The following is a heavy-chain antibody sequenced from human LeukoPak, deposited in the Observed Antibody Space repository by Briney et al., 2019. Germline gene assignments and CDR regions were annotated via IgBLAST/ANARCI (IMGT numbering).Heavy chain of an antibody. V-gene: IGHV1-18*01. Sequence: ASVKVSCKASGYTFTSYGISWVRQAPGQGLEWVGWISAYNGNRNYAQKLQGRVTTTTDTSTSTAYMELRSLRSDDTAVYYCARNHYYDILTGYVTYGMDVWGQGTTVTVSS. CDR2: ISAYNGNR. CDR1: GYTFTSYG. D-gene: IGHD3-9*01. J-gene: IGHJ6*02. CDR3: ARNHYYDILTGYVTYGMDV.